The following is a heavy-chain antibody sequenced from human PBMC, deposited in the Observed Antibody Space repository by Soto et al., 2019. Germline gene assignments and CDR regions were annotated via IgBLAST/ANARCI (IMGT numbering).Heavy chain of an antibody. CDR1: GFTFSSYA. CDR3: AKVGLMAGTTARWFDP. Sequence: WWSLRLSCAASGFTFSSYAMSWFRQAPGKGLEWVSAISGSGGSTYYADSVKGRFTISRDNSKNTLYLQMNSLRAEDTAVYYCAKVGLMAGTTARWFDPWGQGTLVTVS. D-gene: IGHD1-7*01. J-gene: IGHJ5*02. V-gene: IGHV3-23*01. CDR2: ISGSGGST.